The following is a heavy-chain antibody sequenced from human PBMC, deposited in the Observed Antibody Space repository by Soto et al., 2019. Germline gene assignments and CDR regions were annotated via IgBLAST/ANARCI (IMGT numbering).Heavy chain of an antibody. CDR2: IHNSGST. J-gene: IGHJ4*02. V-gene: IGHV4-31*03. Sequence: SETLSLTCTVSGDSISGGDFYWSWIRQDAGKGLECIGYIHNSGSTYYDPSLKSRVTMSIDTSENQFSLKLTSVTAADTAVYYCARLDRYRGYSGIDDWGQGTQVTVAS. CDR1: GDSISGGDFY. CDR3: ARLDRYRGYSGIDD. D-gene: IGHD5-12*01.